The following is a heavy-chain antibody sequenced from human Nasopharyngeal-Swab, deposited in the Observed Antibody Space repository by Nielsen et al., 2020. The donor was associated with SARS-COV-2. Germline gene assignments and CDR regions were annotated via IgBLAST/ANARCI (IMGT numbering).Heavy chain of an antibody. CDR3: ARGSTYYYDSTLSEIDY. Sequence: LRLSCTVSGGSISSGDYYWSWIRQPPGKGLEWIGYIYYSGSTYYNPSLKSRVTISVDTSKNQFSLKLSSVTAADTAVYYCARGSTYYYDSTLSEIDYWGQGTLVPVSS. D-gene: IGHD3-22*01. J-gene: IGHJ4*02. V-gene: IGHV4-30-4*01. CDR1: GGSISSGDYY. CDR2: IYYSGST.